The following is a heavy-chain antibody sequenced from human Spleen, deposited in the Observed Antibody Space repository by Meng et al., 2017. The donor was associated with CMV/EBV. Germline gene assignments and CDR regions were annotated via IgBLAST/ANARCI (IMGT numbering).Heavy chain of an antibody. CDR2: IYYDGSLK. Sequence: GESLKISCAASGFTFSSYWMSWVRQTPGKGLEWVALIYYDGSLKYYAQSVRGRFVISRDNSKNTLYLQMRSLTVKDTAVYYCGKDLVGYGSGSGVDVWGHGTTVIVSS. CDR3: GKDLVGYGSGSGVDV. D-gene: IGHD3-10*01. J-gene: IGHJ6*02. CDR1: GFTFSSYW. V-gene: IGHV3-30*02.